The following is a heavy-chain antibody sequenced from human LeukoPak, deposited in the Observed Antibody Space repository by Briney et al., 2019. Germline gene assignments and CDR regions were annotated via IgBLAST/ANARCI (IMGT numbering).Heavy chain of an antibody. V-gene: IGHV4-4*07. D-gene: IGHD6-13*01. J-gene: IGHJ4*02. CDR2: IYNSGST. Sequence: LETLSLTCTVSGGSISSYYWSWIRQPAGKGLEWIGHIYNSGSTNYNPSLKGRVTMSVATSKNQFSLHLSSVTAADTAVYYCARSAFLVTAPGLSYFDYWGQGTLVAVSS. CDR3: ARSAFLVTAPGLSYFDY. CDR1: GGSISSYY.